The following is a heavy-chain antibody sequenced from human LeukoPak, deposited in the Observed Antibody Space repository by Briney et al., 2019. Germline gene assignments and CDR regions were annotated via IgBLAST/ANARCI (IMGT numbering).Heavy chain of an antibody. CDR1: GGSFSGYY. J-gene: IGHJ3*02. D-gene: IGHD3-22*01. CDR3: ARAHYYDSSGLDAFDI. CDR2: INHSGST. Sequence: KXSETLSLTCAVYGGSFSGYYWSWIRQPPGKGLEWIGEINHSGSTNYNPSLKSRVTISVDTSKSQFSLKLSSVTAADTAVYYCARAHYYDSSGLDAFDIWGQGTMVTVSS. V-gene: IGHV4-34*01.